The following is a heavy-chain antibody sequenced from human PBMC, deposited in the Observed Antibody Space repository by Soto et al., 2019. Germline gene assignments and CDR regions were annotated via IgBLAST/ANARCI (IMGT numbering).Heavy chain of an antibody. CDR2: IYPGDSDT. Sequence: GESLKISCKGSGYSFTSYWNGWVRQMPGKGLEWMGIIYPGDSDTSYSQCFQGQDIISADKSIRTAYLKWSSLKASDAAMYDCARRISADAFDMWGQGTMVTVSS. V-gene: IGHV5-51*01. J-gene: IGHJ3*02. CDR1: GYSFTSYW. D-gene: IGHD1-26*01. CDR3: ARRISADAFDM.